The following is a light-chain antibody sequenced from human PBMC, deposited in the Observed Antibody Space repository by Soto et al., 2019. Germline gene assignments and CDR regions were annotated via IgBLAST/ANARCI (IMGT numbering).Light chain of an antibody. CDR2: DPS. CDR1: QSISSW. V-gene: IGKV3-20*01. J-gene: IGKJ2*01. CDR3: QHYGSSLPNT. Sequence: EVVLTQSPGTLSLSPGERATLSCRASQSISSWLAWYQQKPGQAPRLLFYDPSNRATGIPDRFSGSGSGEDFTLTISRVEPEDFAVYYCQHYGSSLPNTFGQGTKLEIK.